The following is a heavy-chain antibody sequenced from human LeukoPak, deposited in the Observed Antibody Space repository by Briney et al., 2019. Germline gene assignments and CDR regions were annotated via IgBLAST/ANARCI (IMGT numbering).Heavy chain of an antibody. D-gene: IGHD2-15*01. CDR2: INPNSGGT. CDR3: ARSFKVVVVPASVNFFDY. CDR1: GYTFTGYY. J-gene: IGHJ4*02. V-gene: IGHV1-2*02. Sequence: ASVKVSCKASGYTFTGYYMHWVRQAPGQGLEWMGWINPNSGGTNYAQKFQGRVTMTRDTSISTAYMDLRRLRSDDTAVYYCARSFKVVVVPASVNFFDYWGQGTLVTVSS.